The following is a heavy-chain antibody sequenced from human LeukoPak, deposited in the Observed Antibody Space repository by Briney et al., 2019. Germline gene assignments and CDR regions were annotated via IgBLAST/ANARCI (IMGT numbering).Heavy chain of an antibody. CDR2: IYYSGST. CDR1: GGSISSSSYY. D-gene: IGHD3-22*01. J-gene: IGHJ6*02. V-gene: IGHV4-39*01. Sequence: SETLSLTRTVSGGSISSSSYYWGWIRQPPGKGLEWIGSIYYSGSTYYNPSLKSRVTISVDTSKNQFSLKLSSVTAADTAVYYCARGPHYYDSSGYYEPRTTEGVWGQGTTVTVSS. CDR3: ARGPHYYDSSGYYEPRTTEGV.